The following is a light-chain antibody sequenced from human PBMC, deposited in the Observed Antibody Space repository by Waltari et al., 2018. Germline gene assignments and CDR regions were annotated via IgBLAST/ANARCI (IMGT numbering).Light chain of an antibody. CDR3: QQRSGWPLT. CDR2: ATS. Sequence: IVSTQSPGTLSSFAGEIAILSYTPRQTITSLAWYQQTPGQAPRLLIYATSTRATGIPPRFTGSGSGTDFTLTINGLEPDDSAVYYCQQRSGWPLTFGGGTKVEIK. J-gene: IGKJ4*01. CDR1: QTITS. V-gene: IGKV3-11*01.